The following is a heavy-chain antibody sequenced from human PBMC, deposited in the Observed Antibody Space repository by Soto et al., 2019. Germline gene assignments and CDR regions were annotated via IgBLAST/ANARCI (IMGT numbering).Heavy chain of an antibody. V-gene: IGHV1-3*01. Sequence: GASVKVSCKASGYTFTSYAMHWVRQAPGQRLEWMGWINAGNGNTKYSQKFQGRVTITRDTSASTAYMELSSLRSEDTAVYYCAKDGYSYGYRPYNYYGMDVWGQGTTVTVSS. CDR3: AKDGYSYGYRPYNYYGMDV. J-gene: IGHJ6*02. CDR1: GYTFTSYA. D-gene: IGHD5-18*01. CDR2: INAGNGNT.